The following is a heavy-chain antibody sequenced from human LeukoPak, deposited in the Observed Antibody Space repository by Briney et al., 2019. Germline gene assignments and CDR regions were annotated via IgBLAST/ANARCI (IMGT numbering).Heavy chain of an antibody. D-gene: IGHD5-12*01. J-gene: IGHJ5*02. CDR3: ARQFRTKWPWFDP. V-gene: IGHV5-51*01. CDR1: GYSFTSYW. CDR2: IYPGDSDT. Sequence: GESLKISCKGSGYSFTSYWIGWVRQMPGKGLEWMGIIYPGDSDTRYSPSFQGQVTISADKSISTAYLQWSSLKASDTAMNYCARQFRTKWPWFDPWGQGTLVTVSS.